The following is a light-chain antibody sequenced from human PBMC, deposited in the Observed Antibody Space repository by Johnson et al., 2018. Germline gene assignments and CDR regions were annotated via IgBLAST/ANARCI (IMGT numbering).Light chain of an antibody. CDR3: GTWDSSLSAGNV. CDR1: GSNIGNNY. Sequence: QSVLTQPPSVSAAPGQKVTISCSGSGSNIGNNYVSWYQQLPGTAPKLLIYENNKRPSGIPDRFSGSKSGTSATLCITGLQTGDEADYYCGTWDSSLSAGNVFGTGTKVTVL. CDR2: ENN. V-gene: IGLV1-51*02. J-gene: IGLJ1*01.